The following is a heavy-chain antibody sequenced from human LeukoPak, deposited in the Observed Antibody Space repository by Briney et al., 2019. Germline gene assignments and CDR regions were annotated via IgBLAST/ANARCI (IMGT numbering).Heavy chain of an antibody. CDR1: RFTFRPYR. CDR2: INRDGSGT. CDR3: ASDSNYGMDV. Sequence: GGSLRLSCAASRFTFRPYRMHGLRQPSGKGLVWVSRINRDGSGTSYVDSVKGRFTISRDNAKNTVYLQMNSLRAEDTAVYYCASDSNYGMDVWVQGTTVTVSS. V-gene: IGHV3-74*01. J-gene: IGHJ6*02.